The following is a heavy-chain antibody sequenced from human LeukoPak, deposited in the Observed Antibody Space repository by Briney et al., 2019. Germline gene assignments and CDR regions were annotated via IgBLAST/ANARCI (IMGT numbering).Heavy chain of an antibody. V-gene: IGHV4-38-2*01. J-gene: IGHJ5*02. Sequence: PSETLSLTCAVSGYSISSGYYWGWIRQPPGKGLEWIGSIYHSGSTYYNPSLKSRVTISVDTSKNQFSVKLRSVTDADTAVYYCARRPSMAASENWFDPWGQGTLVTVSS. D-gene: IGHD5-24*01. CDR2: IYHSGST. CDR3: ARRPSMAASENWFDP. CDR1: GYSISSGYY.